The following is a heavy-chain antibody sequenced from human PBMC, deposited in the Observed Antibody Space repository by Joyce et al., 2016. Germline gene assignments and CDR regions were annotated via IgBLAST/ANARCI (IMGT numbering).Heavy chain of an antibody. CDR1: VASVSSDNVF. CDR2: THDSESH. CDR3: ARVRYDFWSGYYVPWFDP. Sequence: QVQLQESGPGLVKPSETLSLTCIVSVASVSSDNVFWGWIRKAPGKGLEWIGYTHDSESHNHNPSRKSRVTMSVDMSQTQFSLRLSSVTAADTAVYYCARVRYDFWSGYYVPWFDPWGQGTLVTVSS. V-gene: IGHV4-61*01. J-gene: IGHJ5*02. D-gene: IGHD3-3*01.